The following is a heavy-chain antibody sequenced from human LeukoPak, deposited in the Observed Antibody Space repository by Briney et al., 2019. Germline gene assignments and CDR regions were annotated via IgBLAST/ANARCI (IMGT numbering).Heavy chain of an antibody. CDR1: GFTFITYH. CDR3: ARSGAAVAGFDY. V-gene: IGHV3-30-3*01. J-gene: IGHJ4*02. CDR2: ISYDGSNK. D-gene: IGHD6-19*01. Sequence: GGSLRLSCAASGFTFITYHMHWVRQTPGKGLEWVAIISYDGSNKYYADSVKGRFTISRDNSKNTVYLQMNSLRHEDTAVYYCARSGAAVAGFDYWGQGTLVTVSS.